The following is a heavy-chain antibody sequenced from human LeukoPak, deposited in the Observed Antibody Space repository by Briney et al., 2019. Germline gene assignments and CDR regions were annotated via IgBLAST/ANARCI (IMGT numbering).Heavy chain of an antibody. V-gene: IGHV3-23*01. CDR3: AKGASSTTRRWFDP. J-gene: IGHJ5*02. CDR2: ISGSGGST. CDR1: GFTFSSDA. D-gene: IGHD6-13*01. Sequence: GGALRLSCAASGFTFSSDAMSCVRHAPGKGLELVSAISGSGGSTYYADSVKGRVTISRDNSKNTLYLQMNSLRAEDTAVYYCAKGASSTTRRWFDPWGQGTLVTVSS.